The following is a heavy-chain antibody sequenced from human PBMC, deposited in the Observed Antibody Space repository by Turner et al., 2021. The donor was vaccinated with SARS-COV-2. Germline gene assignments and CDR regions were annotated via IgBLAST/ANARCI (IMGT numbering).Heavy chain of an antibody. D-gene: IGHD6-13*01. J-gene: IGHJ4*02. CDR3: ARDRVSSSWTFDY. V-gene: IGHV3-33*01. CDR2: IWYDGSNK. Sequence: VQLVESGGGVVQPVRSLRLSCAASGFTFSSYGMHWVRQAPGKGLEWVAVIWYDGSNKYYADSVKGRFTISRDNSKNTLYLQMNSLRAEDTAVYYCARDRVSSSWTFDYWGQETLVTVSS. CDR1: GFTFSSYG.